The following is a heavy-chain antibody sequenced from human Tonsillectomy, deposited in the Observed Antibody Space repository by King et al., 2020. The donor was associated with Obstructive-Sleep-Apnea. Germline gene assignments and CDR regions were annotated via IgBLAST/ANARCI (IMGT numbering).Heavy chain of an antibody. Sequence: VQLVESGGGLVKPGGSLRLSCAASGFTFSSYSMNWVLPAPGKGLDRVSYITSSSSTIYYADSVKGRLTISRDNAKNSLYLQMNSLRAEDTAVYYCAGRRYSYYYDSSGYYPEYFQHWGQGTLVTVSS. D-gene: IGHD3-22*01. CDR3: AGRRYSYYYDSSGYYPEYFQH. CDR2: ITSSSSTI. V-gene: IGHV3-48*04. J-gene: IGHJ1*01. CDR1: GFTFSSYS.